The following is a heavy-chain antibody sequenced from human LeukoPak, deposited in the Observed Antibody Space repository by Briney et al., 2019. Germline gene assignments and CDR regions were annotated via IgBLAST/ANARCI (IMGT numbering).Heavy chain of an antibody. CDR2: IKQDGSEK. V-gene: IGHV3-7*01. J-gene: IGHJ4*02. CDR3: ARATYAALAGY. CDR1: GFIFSSYW. D-gene: IGHD2-15*01. Sequence: GGSLRLSCAASGFIFSSYWMHWVRQAPGKGLEWVANIKQDGSEKYYVDSVKGRFTISRDNAKNSLYLQMNSLRAEDTAVYYCARATYAALAGYWGQGTLVTVSS.